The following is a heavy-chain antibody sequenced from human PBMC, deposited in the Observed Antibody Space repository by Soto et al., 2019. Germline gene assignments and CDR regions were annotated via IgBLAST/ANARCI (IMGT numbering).Heavy chain of an antibody. V-gene: IGHV3-7*01. J-gene: IGHJ5*02. Sequence: PGGSLRLSCAASGFTFSSYWMSWVRQAPGKGLEWVANINQDGSEKYYVDSVKGRFTISRDNAKNSLYLQMNSLRAEDTAVYYCARDRRTSPRNWFDPWGQGTLVTVSS. CDR2: INQDGSEK. CDR1: GFTFSSYW. CDR3: ARDRRTSPRNWFDP. D-gene: IGHD2-2*01.